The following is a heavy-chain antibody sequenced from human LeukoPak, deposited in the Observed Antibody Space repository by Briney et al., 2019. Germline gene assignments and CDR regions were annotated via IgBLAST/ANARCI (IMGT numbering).Heavy chain of an antibody. Sequence: GGSLRLSCAASGFTFDDYGMSWVRQAPGKGLEWVSGINWNGGSTGYADSVKGRFTISRDNAKNSLYLQMNSLRAEDTALYYCARDLGGCGSPPGMYYFDYWGQGTLVTVSS. CDR3: ARDLGGCGSPPGMYYFDY. CDR2: INWNGGST. D-gene: IGHD6-19*01. J-gene: IGHJ4*02. V-gene: IGHV3-20*04. CDR1: GFTFDDYG.